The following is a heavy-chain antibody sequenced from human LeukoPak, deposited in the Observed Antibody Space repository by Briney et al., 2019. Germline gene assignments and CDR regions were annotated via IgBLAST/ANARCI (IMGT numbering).Heavy chain of an antibody. D-gene: IGHD2-2*01. V-gene: IGHV1-2*02. J-gene: IGHJ3*02. Sequence: ASVKVSCKASGYIFVDYYMHWVRQAPGQGLEWMGWINPNSGGTNYAQKFQGRVTMTRDTSISTAYMELSRLRSDDTAVYYCASRYCSSTSCSNDAFDIWGQGTMVTVSS. CDR1: GYIFVDYY. CDR3: ASRYCSSTSCSNDAFDI. CDR2: INPNSGGT.